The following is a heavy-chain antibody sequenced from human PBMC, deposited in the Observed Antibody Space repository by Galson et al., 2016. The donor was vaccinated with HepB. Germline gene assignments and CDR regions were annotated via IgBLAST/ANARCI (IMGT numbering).Heavy chain of an antibody. Sequence: SETLSLTCTVSGDSINYYSWSWIRQPPGKGLEWIGYIYHSGSTYYNPSLKSRVSISVDTSKNQFSLRLSSVTAADTAMYYCARDYFCVGASCRGERGRFDYWGQGALVTVSS. CDR2: IYHSGST. CDR3: ARDYFCVGASCRGERGRFDY. J-gene: IGHJ4*02. V-gene: IGHV4-59*06. CDR1: GDSINYYS. D-gene: IGHD2-21*01.